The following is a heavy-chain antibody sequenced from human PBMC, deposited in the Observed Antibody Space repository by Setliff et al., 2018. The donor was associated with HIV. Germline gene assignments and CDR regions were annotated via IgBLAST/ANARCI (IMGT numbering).Heavy chain of an antibody. V-gene: IGHV3-73*01. Sequence: GGSRRLSCSASGFTPSGSALHWVRQASGKGLEWVGRVKTKSNGYETAYGESVKGRFIIYRDDSQNTAYLQMTSLKTEDTAVYFCATSPDGDCATTNCANWFDPWGQGTLVTVSS. CDR1: GFTPSGSA. D-gene: IGHD4-17*01. J-gene: IGHJ5*02. CDR2: VKTKSNGYET. CDR3: ATSPDGDCATTNCANWFDP.